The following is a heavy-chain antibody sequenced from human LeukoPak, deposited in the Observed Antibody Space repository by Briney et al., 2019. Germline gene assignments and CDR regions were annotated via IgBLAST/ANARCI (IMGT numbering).Heavy chain of an antibody. CDR1: GGSISSGGYY. J-gene: IGHJ5*02. CDR3: ARVSSPNWNGLSWFDP. CDR2: IYHSGST. D-gene: IGHD1-1*01. Sequence: SETLSLTCTVSGGSISSGGYYWSWIRQPPGKGLEWIGYIYHSGSTYYNPSLKSRVTISVDRSKNQFSLKLSSVTPEDTGVYYCARVSSPNWNGLSWFDPWGQGTLVTVSS. V-gene: IGHV4-30-2*01.